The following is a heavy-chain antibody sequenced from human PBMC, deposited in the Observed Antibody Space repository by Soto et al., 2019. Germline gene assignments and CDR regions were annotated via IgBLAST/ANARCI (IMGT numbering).Heavy chain of an antibody. CDR2: IYSSGNT. Sequence: SESLALAXSVSGGTISGYYWTWIRQPAGKGLEWIGRIYSSGNTKYNPSLQSRVTMSLDTSNNQFSLRLTSVTAAGTAVYYCARDLGSRGAGGNGYWGQGTLVTVSS. CDR3: ARDLGSRGAGGNGY. V-gene: IGHV4-4*07. CDR1: GGTISGYY. D-gene: IGHD2-15*01. J-gene: IGHJ4*02.